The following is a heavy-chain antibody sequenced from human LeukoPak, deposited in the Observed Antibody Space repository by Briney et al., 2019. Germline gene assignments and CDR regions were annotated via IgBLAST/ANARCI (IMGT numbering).Heavy chain of an antibody. Sequence: PGGSLRLSCAASGFTFSTYSMVWVRQPPGKGLEWVAFIRFDGGNEYYADSVKGRFTISRDNSKNTLYLQMNSLRAEDTAVYYCAKEIRWADYGGNSGTYSQHWGQGTLVTVSS. J-gene: IGHJ1*01. D-gene: IGHD4-23*01. V-gene: IGHV3-30*02. CDR2: IRFDGGNE. CDR1: GFTFSTYS. CDR3: AKEIRWADYGGNSGTYSQH.